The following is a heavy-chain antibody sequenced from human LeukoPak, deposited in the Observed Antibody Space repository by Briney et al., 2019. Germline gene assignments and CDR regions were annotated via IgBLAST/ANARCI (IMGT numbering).Heavy chain of an antibody. CDR3: ARDRDYYDSSGYYLAGNDY. CDR1: GFIFSSYE. D-gene: IGHD3-22*01. J-gene: IGHJ4*02. Sequence: PGGSLRLSCAASGFIFSSYEMNWVRQAPGKGLEWVSYISSSGTTIYYADSVKGRFTISRDNAKNSLYLQMNSLRAEDTAVYYCARDRDYYDSSGYYLAGNDYWGQGTLVTVSS. V-gene: IGHV3-48*03. CDR2: ISSSGTTI.